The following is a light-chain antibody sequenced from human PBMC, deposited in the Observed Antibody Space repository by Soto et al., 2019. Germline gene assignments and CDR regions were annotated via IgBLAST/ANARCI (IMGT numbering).Light chain of an antibody. Sequence: IQMTQSPVSVSASVGDRVTISCRASQGISGWLAWYQHKPGKNPMLLIYKASTLQTGVPSRFSGSGSGTDFTLTISSLQPEDFATYFCQQASSFPLTFGGGTKVEIK. CDR2: KAS. V-gene: IGKV1-12*01. J-gene: IGKJ4*01. CDR3: QQASSFPLT. CDR1: QGISGW.